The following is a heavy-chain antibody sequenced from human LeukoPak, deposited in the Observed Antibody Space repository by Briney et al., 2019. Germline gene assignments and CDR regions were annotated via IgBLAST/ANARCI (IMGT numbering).Heavy chain of an antibody. CDR2: ISWNSGSI. CDR3: VKATLKGDQQLADY. D-gene: IGHD6-13*01. J-gene: IGHJ4*02. Sequence: GRSLRLSCAASGFTFDDYATHWVRQAPGKGLEWVSGISWNSGSIGYGDAVKGRFTISRDNAKNSLYLQMNSLRTEDTALYFCVKATLKGDQQLADYWGQGTLVTVSS. CDR1: GFTFDDYA. V-gene: IGHV3-9*01.